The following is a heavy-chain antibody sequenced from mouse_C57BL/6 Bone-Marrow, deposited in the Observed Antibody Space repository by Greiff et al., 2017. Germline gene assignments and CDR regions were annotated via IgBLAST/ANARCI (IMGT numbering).Heavy chain of an antibody. CDR3: ANWYAMDY. J-gene: IGHJ4*01. Sequence: VQLVESGAELARPGASVKLSCNASGYTFTSYGISWVKQRTGQGLEWIGEIYPRSGNSYYNEKFNGKDTLTAAKSSSTAYMELRRLTSEDSAVYFCANWYAMDYWGQGTSVTVSS. CDR2: IYPRSGNS. D-gene: IGHD4-1*01. CDR1: GYTFTSYG. V-gene: IGHV1-81*01.